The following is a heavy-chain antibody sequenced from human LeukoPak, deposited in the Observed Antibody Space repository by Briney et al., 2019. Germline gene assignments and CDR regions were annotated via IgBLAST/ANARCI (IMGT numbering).Heavy chain of an antibody. V-gene: IGHV4-34*01. J-gene: IGHJ5*02. D-gene: IGHD3-10*01. CDR3: ANAGIRKSYYGSGTPEGFDP. Sequence: SETLSLTCAVYGGSFSGYYWSWIRQPPGKGLEWIGGINHSGSTNYNPSLKSRVTISVDTSKNQFSLKLSSVTAADTAVYYCANAGIRKSYYGSGTPEGFDPWGQGTLVTVSS. CDR1: GGSFSGYY. CDR2: INHSGST.